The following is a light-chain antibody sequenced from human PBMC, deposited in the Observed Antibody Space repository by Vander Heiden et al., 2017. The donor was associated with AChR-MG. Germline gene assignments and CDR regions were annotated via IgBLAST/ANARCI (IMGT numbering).Light chain of an antibody. Sequence: SYVPTQPPSVSVAPGKTARITCGGNNIGSKSVHWYQQKPGQAPVLVIYYDSDRPSGIPERFSGSNSGNTATLTISRVEAGDEADYYCQVWDSSSDHPVVFGGGTKLTVL. V-gene: IGLV3-21*04. J-gene: IGLJ2*01. CDR3: QVWDSSSDHPVV. CDR2: YDS. CDR1: NIGSKS.